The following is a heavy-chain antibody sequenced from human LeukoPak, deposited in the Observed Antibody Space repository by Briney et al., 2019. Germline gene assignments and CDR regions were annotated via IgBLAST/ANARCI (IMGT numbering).Heavy chain of an antibody. CDR1: GFTFSSYW. J-gene: IGHJ4*02. D-gene: IGHD3-10*01. V-gene: IGHV3-74*01. CDR3: ARARRSWFGTYEHFDY. CDR2: INSDGSST. Sequence: GGSLRLSCAASGFTFSSYWMHWVRQAPGKGLVWVSRINSDGSSTSYADSVKGRFTISRDNAKNTLYLQMNSLRAEDTAVYYCARARRSWFGTYEHFDYWGQGTLVTVSS.